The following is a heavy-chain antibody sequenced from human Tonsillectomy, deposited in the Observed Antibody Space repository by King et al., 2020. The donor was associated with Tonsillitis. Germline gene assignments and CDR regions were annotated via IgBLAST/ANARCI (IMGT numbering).Heavy chain of an antibody. Sequence: VQLVESGAELKKPGESLKISCTGSGYSFSSYWIGWVRQMPGKGLEWMGIIYPADSDTRYSPSFQGQITISADKSISTAYLQWSSLKASDTAIYYCARNLGYCSSTSCYNYWFDPWGQGTLVTVSS. CDR3: ARNLGYCSSTSCYNYWFDP. D-gene: IGHD2-2*02. CDR2: IYPADSDT. V-gene: IGHV5-51*03. CDR1: GYSFSSYW. J-gene: IGHJ5*02.